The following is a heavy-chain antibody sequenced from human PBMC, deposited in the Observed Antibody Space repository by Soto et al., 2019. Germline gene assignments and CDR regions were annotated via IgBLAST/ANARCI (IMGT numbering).Heavy chain of an antibody. CDR1: GFTFSSYA. V-gene: IGHV3-23*01. CDR3: ARVSGIIVVVPAAMGETYYMDV. J-gene: IGHJ6*03. CDR2: ITNSGDST. D-gene: IGHD2-2*01. Sequence: AGGSLRLSCAASGFTFSSYAMNWVRQAPGKGLEWVSAITNSGDSTYYADSVKGRFTISRDNSENTLYLQMNGLRSEDTAVYYCARVSGIIVVVPAAMGETYYMDVWGKGTTVTVSS.